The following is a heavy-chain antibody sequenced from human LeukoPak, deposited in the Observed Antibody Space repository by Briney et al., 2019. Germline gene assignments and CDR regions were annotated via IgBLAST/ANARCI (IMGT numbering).Heavy chain of an antibody. Sequence: PSETLSLTCTVSGYSISSGCSWGWIRQPPGRGLEWIGSIYHSGSTYYNPSLKSRVTISVDTSKNQFSLKLSCVTAADTAVNYCARALGYCSSTSCSGYFDYWGQGNLVTVSS. CDR1: GYSISSGCS. D-gene: IGHD2-2*01. J-gene: IGHJ4*02. CDR3: ARALGYCSSTSCSGYFDY. V-gene: IGHV4-38-2*02. CDR2: IYHSGST.